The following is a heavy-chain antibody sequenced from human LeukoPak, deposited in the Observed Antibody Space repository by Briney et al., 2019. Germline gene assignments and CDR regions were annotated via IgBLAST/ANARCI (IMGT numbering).Heavy chain of an antibody. CDR3: TGSRFGELLNAFDI. V-gene: IGHV3-15*01. J-gene: IGHJ3*02. Sequence: GGSLRLSCAASGFTFSNAWMSWVRQAPGKGLEWVGRIKSKTDGGTTDYAAPVKGRFTISRDDSKNTLYLQMNSLKTEDTAVYYCTGSRFGELLNAFDIWGQGTMVTVPS. D-gene: IGHD3-10*01. CDR1: GFTFSNAW. CDR2: IKSKTDGGTT.